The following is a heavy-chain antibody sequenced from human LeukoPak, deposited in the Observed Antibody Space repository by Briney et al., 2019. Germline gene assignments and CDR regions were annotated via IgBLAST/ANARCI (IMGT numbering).Heavy chain of an antibody. CDR2: IKPDVSEI. J-gene: IGHJ4*02. Sequence: GGSLRLSCAASGFTFSNYWMSWVRQAPGKGLEWVANIKPDVSEIYYVDSVKGRFTISRDNAKNTLYLQMNSLRAEDTAVYYCARDIQRNNYDILTGIGYWGQGTLVTVSS. CDR1: GFTFSNYW. CDR3: ARDIQRNNYDILTGIGY. V-gene: IGHV3-7*01. D-gene: IGHD3-9*01.